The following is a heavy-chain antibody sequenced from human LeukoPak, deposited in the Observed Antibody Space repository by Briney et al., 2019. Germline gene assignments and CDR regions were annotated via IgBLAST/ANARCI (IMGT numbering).Heavy chain of an antibody. Sequence: SGTLSLTCAVSGGSIINSNWWSWVRQPPGKGLEWIGEIDHSGSTSYNPSLKSRVTMSVDRSQNQFSLRLSTVTAADTAVYYCARGHGIAARRLDYWGQGTLVTVSS. V-gene: IGHV4-4*02. CDR1: GGSIINSNW. J-gene: IGHJ4*02. D-gene: IGHD6-6*01. CDR2: IDHSGST. CDR3: ARGHGIAARRLDY.